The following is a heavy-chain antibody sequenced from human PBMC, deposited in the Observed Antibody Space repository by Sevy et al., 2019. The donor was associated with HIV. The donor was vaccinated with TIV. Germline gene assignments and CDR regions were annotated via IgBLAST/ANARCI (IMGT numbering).Heavy chain of an antibody. CDR3: ASLYTHYAVGSRDFDY. Sequence: SETLSLTCSLSGGSMTSTSYYWGWIRQPPRKGLEWIGSVYYSGTTYYNPSLKSRINISVDPSKNQFSLKLSSVTAADTAVYYCASLYTHYAVGSRDFDYWGQGTLVTVSS. CDR2: VYYSGTT. D-gene: IGHD4-4*01. CDR1: GGSMTSTSYY. V-gene: IGHV4-39*01. J-gene: IGHJ4*02.